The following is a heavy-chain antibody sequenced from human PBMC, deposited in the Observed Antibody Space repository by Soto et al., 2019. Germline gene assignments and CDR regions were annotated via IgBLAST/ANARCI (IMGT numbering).Heavy chain of an antibody. CDR2: IIPIFGTA. CDR3: ASESGRNRGMDV. Sequence: QVQAVQSGAEVKKPGSSVKVSCKASGGTFSSYVISWVRQAPGQGLEWMGRIIPIFGTANYAQKFQGRGTITADESTSTAYMELSSLRSEDTAVYYCASESGRNRGMDVWGQGTTITVSS. CDR1: GGTFSSYV. V-gene: IGHV1-69*18. D-gene: IGHD5-12*01. J-gene: IGHJ6*02.